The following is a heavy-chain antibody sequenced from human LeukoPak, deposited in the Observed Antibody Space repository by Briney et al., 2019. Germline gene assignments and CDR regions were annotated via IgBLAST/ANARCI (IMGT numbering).Heavy chain of an antibody. Sequence: ASVKVSCKASGYTFTTYGISWVRQAPGQGLEWMGWIRVYNGNTNYAQKLQDRITMTTDTSTSTAYMELRSLRSDDTAVYYCARDRRLRYFDWLSITPYYFDYWGQGTLVTVSS. D-gene: IGHD3-9*01. CDR1: GYTFTTYG. V-gene: IGHV1-18*01. CDR2: IRVYNGNT. CDR3: ARDRRLRYFDWLSITPYYFDY. J-gene: IGHJ4*02.